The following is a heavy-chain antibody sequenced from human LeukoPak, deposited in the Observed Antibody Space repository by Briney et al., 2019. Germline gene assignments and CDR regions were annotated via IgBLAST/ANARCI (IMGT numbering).Heavy chain of an antibody. CDR3: ARSRSGYSYDHAAFDI. V-gene: IGHV4-59*01. CDR1: GGSISSYY. D-gene: IGHD5-18*01. Sequence: SETLSLTCTVSGGSISSYYWSWIRQPPGKGLEWIAYNDYRGSTTYNPSLKSRVTISVDTSRNQFSLKLSSVTAADTAVYYCARSRSGYSYDHAAFDIWGQGTMVTVSS. CDR2: NDYRGST. J-gene: IGHJ3*02.